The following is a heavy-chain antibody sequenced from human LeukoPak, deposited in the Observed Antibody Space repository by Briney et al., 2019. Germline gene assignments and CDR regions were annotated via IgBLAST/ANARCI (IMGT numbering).Heavy chain of an antibody. CDR1: GFTFSRYS. V-gene: IGHV3-23*01. Sequence: GGSLRLSCTASGFTFSRYSMNCIRQAPGKGLEWVSAISGSGGSTYYADSVKGRFTISRDNSKNTLYLQMNSLRAEDTAVYYCAKVLYYYDSSGYCFDYWGQGTLVTVSS. CDR3: AKVLYYYDSSGYCFDY. D-gene: IGHD3-22*01. CDR2: ISGSGGST. J-gene: IGHJ4*02.